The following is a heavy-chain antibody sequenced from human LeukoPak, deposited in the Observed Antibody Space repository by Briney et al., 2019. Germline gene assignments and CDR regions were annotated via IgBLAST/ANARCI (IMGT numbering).Heavy chain of an antibody. CDR2: IHYSGST. J-gene: IGHJ4*02. Sequence: SETLSLTCSVSGGSISSYYWSWIRQPPGKGLEWIGYIHYSGSTNYNPSLKSRVTISADTSKNQFSLKLSSVTAADTAVYYCARDRGPAAAIFDYWGQGTLVTVSS. CDR3: ARDRGPAAAIFDY. V-gene: IGHV4-59*12. D-gene: IGHD2-2*01. CDR1: GGSISSYY.